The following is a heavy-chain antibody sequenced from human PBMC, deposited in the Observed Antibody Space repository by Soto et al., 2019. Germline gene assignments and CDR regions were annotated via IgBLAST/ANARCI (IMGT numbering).Heavy chain of an antibody. J-gene: IGHJ6*02. CDR1: GYTFTSYA. D-gene: IGHD4-17*01. Sequence: QVQLVQSGAEVKKPGASVKVSCKASGYTFTSYAMHWVRQAPGQRLEWMGWINAGNGNTKYSQKFQGRVTITRDTSASKAYMELSSLRSEDTAVYYCARTVGYYYGMDVWGQGTTVTVSS. V-gene: IGHV1-3*01. CDR2: INAGNGNT. CDR3: ARTVGYYYGMDV.